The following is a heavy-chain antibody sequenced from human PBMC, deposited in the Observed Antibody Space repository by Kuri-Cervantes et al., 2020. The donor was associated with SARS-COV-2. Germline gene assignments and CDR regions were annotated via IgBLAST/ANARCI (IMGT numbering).Heavy chain of an antibody. CDR1: GGSISSHY. CDR3: ARATYSSSFYYYYMDV. D-gene: IGHD6-6*01. CDR2: IYYSGST. Sequence: SETLSLTCTVSGGSISSHYWSWIRQPPGKGLEWIGYIYYSGSTNYNPSVKSRVTISVDTSKNQFSLKLSSVTAADTAVYYCARATYSSSFYYYYMDVWGKGTTVTVSS. J-gene: IGHJ6*03. V-gene: IGHV4-59*11.